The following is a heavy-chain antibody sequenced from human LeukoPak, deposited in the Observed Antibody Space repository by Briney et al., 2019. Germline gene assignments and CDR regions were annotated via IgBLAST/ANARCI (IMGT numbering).Heavy chain of an antibody. V-gene: IGHV1-69*06. CDR1: GGTFSSYA. D-gene: IGHD4-17*01. CDR2: IIPIFGTA. Sequence: SVKVSCKASGGTFSSYAISWVRQAPGQGLEWTGGIIPIFGTANYAQKFQGRVTITADKSTSTAYMELSSLRSEDTAVYYCARDPTYYGDYVNDWFDPWGQGTLVTVSS. CDR3: ARDPTYYGDYVNDWFDP. J-gene: IGHJ5*02.